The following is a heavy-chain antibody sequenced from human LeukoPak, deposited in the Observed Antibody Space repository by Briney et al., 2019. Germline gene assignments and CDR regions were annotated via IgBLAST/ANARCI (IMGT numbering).Heavy chain of an antibody. CDR3: AKDIGDY. CDR1: GFTFDDYA. V-gene: IGHV3-9*01. Sequence: SLRLSCAASGFTFDDYAMHWVRQAPGKGLEWVSGISWNSGSIGYADSVKGRFTISRDNAKNSLYLQMNSLRAEDTALYYCAKDIGDYWGQGTLVTVSS. J-gene: IGHJ4*02. CDR2: ISWNSGSI. D-gene: IGHD3-10*01.